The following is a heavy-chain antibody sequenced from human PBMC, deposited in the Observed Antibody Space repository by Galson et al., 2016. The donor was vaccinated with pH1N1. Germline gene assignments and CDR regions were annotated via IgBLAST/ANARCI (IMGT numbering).Heavy chain of an antibody. Sequence: SLRLSCAPSGFTFGTYGMSWVRQAPGKGLEWVSSISRADDTYYADSVKGRFTISRDNSKNSLFLQMSSLRADDTALYYCAKDLCSGASCYTVWEVRDFDYWGPGTLVTVSS. CDR1: GFTFGTYG. V-gene: IGHV3-23*01. D-gene: IGHD2-2*02. J-gene: IGHJ4*02. CDR2: ISRADDT. CDR3: AKDLCSGASCYTVWEVRDFDY.